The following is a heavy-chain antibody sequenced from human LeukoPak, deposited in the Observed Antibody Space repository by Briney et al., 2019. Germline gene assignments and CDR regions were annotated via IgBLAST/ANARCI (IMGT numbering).Heavy chain of an antibody. D-gene: IGHD2-2*01. Sequence: GGSLTLSCADSGFSISTYCMHWVRQAPGKGLECVAVISYDGKNKFHSDSVKGRFTVSRDNSKNTLFLQMSGLRPEDTAVYFCAREVGYFGSSHCYEDFWGQGTLVTVSS. V-gene: IGHV3-30*03. CDR2: ISYDGKNK. CDR3: AREVGYFGSSHCYEDF. J-gene: IGHJ4*02. CDR1: GFSISTYC.